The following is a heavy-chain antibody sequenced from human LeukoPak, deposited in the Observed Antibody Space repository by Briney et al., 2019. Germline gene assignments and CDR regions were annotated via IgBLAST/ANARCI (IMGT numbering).Heavy chain of an antibody. CDR3: AKSRSQFFDY. V-gene: IGHV3-23*01. J-gene: IGHJ4*02. D-gene: IGHD5-24*01. Sequence: GGSLRLSCATSGFTFSSIWMSWVRQAPGKGLEWVSAISNSGGGTYYADSVKGRFTISRDNSKNTLYLQMNSLRAEDTAVYYCAKSRSQFFDYWGQGTLVIVSS. CDR2: ISNSGGGT. CDR1: GFTFSSIW.